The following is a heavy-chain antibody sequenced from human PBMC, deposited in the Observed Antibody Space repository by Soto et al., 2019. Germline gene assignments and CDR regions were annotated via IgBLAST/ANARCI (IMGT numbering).Heavy chain of an antibody. J-gene: IGHJ4*02. CDR2: IYPDDSEV. D-gene: IGHD5-12*01. Sequence: PGESLKISCHGSGYTFNTYWIAWVRQVPGKGLDWMGLIYPDDSEVKYSPSFDGQVTFSADRSTSTAYLHLDNLKASDTAIYFCARSPAGNSLATFDYWGRGTQVTVSS. CDR1: GYTFNTYW. V-gene: IGHV5-51*01. CDR3: ARSPAGNSLATFDY.